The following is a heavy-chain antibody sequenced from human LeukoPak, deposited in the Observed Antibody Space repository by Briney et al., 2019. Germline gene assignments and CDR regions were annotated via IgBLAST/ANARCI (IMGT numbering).Heavy chain of an antibody. J-gene: IGHJ4*02. D-gene: IGHD6-13*01. V-gene: IGHV3-23*01. CDR2: ISGSGGST. CDR1: GFTFSSYA. Sequence: GGSLRLSCAASGFTFSSYAMSWVRQAPGKGLEWVSAISGSGGSTYYADSVKGRFTISSDNSKNTLYLQMNSLRAEDTAVYYCAKAIAAAEVTFDYWGQGTLVTVSS. CDR3: AKAIAAAEVTFDY.